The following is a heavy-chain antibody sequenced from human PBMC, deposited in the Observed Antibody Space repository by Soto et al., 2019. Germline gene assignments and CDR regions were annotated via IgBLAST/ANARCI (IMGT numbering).Heavy chain of an antibody. CDR1: GVTFISYW. D-gene: IGHD5-18*01. CDR2: IKQDGSEK. V-gene: IGHV3-7*04. Sequence: PGGFLRLSCAASGVTFISYWMSWVRQAPGKGLEWVANIKQDGSEKYYVDSVKGRFTISRDNAKNSLYLQMNSLRAEDTAVFYCARDQRIQLWLLSAAFDIWGQGTMVTVSS. CDR3: ARDQRIQLWLLSAAFDI. J-gene: IGHJ3*02.